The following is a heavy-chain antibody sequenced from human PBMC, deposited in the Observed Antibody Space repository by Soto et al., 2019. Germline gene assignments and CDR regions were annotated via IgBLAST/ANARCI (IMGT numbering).Heavy chain of an antibody. Sequence: ASVKVSCKASGYTFSNFGINWVRQAPGQGLEWVGWISTYNGNTNYAQKVQGRVTMTTDTSTSTAYMELRSLRSDDTAVYYCARGRYCSSISCSLGVEFDSWGQGTLVTVSS. CDR1: GYTFSNFG. D-gene: IGHD2-2*01. V-gene: IGHV1-18*01. CDR2: ISTYNGNT. J-gene: IGHJ4*02. CDR3: ARGRYCSSISCSLGVEFDS.